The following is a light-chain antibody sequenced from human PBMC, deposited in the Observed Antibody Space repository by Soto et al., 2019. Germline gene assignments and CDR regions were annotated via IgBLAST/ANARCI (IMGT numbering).Light chain of an antibody. CDR1: SSDVGGYNY. CDR2: DVS. J-gene: IGLJ2*01. Sequence: QSALTQPRSVSGSPGQSVTISCTGTSSDVGGYNYVSWYQQHPGKAPKLMIYDVSKRPSGVPDRFSGSKSGNTASLTISGLQPEDEADYYCCSYAGSYIFAFGEGTKLTVL. V-gene: IGLV2-11*01. CDR3: CSYAGSYIFA.